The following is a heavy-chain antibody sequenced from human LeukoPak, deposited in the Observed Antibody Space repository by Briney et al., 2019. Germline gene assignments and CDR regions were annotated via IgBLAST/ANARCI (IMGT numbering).Heavy chain of an antibody. D-gene: IGHD5-18*01. J-gene: IGHJ4*02. CDR2: IRASGDRT. Sequence: PGGSLRLSCVVSGFTFINYGMSWVRQAPGKGLEWVSTIRASGDRTYYAESVKGRFTMSGDKSKNTLYLQMNSLRAEDTAVYYCARDGGIQLWYRTFDYWGQGTLVTVSS. V-gene: IGHV3-23*01. CDR1: GFTFINYG. CDR3: ARDGGIQLWYRTFDY.